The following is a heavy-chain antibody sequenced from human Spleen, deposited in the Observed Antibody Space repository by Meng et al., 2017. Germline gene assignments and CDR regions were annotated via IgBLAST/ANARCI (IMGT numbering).Heavy chain of an antibody. V-gene: IGHV3-21*04. D-gene: IGHD6-19*01. J-gene: IGHJ4*02. Sequence: ELQLVESGGGLVKPGGSLRLSCAASGLSFSSYSMSWVRQAPGKGLEWVSSISSSPTYADSVKGRLTISRDNSKNTLYLQMNSLRAEDTAVYYCGKRISGWYYMDYWGRGTLVTVSS. CDR1: GLSFSSYS. CDR3: GKRISGWYYMDY. CDR2: ISSSPT.